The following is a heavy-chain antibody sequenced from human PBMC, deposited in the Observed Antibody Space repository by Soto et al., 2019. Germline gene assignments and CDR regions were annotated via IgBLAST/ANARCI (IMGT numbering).Heavy chain of an antibody. CDR3: AADIVVVPAVAYGMDV. CDR2: TVVGSGNT. J-gene: IGHJ6*02. Sequence: SVKVSCKASGFTFTSSAVQWARQARGQRLEWIGWTVVGSGNTNYAQKFQERVTITRDMSTSTAYMELSSLRSEDTAVYYCAADIVVVPAVAYGMDVWGQGTTVTVSS. CDR1: GFTFTSSA. D-gene: IGHD2-2*01. V-gene: IGHV1-58*01.